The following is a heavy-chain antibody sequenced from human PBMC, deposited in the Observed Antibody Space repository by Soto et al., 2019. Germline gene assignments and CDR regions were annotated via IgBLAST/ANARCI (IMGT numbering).Heavy chain of an antibody. CDR2: ISAYNGNT. V-gene: IGHV1-18*01. Sequence: ASVKVSCKASGYTFTSYGISWVRQAPGQGLEWMGWISAYNGNTNYAQKLQGRVTMTTDTSTSTAYMELRSLRSDDTAVYYCARTTDIVATILLFAFDIWGQGTMVTVSS. J-gene: IGHJ3*02. CDR1: GYTFTSYG. D-gene: IGHD5-12*01. CDR3: ARTTDIVATILLFAFDI.